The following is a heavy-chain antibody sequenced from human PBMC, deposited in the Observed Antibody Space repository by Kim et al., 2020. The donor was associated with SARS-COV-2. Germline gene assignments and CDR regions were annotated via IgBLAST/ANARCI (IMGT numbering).Heavy chain of an antibody. CDR2: ISAYNDKT. D-gene: IGHD3-10*01. CDR3: ARGRRLTTFVDYFYYGMDA. V-gene: IGHV1-18*04. Sequence: ASVKVSCKASGYTFTNYGIIWVRQGPGQGLEWVGWISAYNDKTDSAQKFQGRVTITTDKSATTAFLELGNLRSDDTAVYYCARGRRLTTFVDYFYYGMDAWGQGTTVTVSS. CDR1: GYTFTNYG. J-gene: IGHJ6*02.